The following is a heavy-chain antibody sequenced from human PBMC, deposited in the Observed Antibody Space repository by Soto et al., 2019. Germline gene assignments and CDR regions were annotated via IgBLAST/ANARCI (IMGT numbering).Heavy chain of an antibody. J-gene: IGHJ4*02. D-gene: IGHD1-26*01. Sequence: SETLSLTCTVSGGSISSYYWSWIRQPPGKGLEWIGYIYYSGSTNYNPSLKSRVTISVDTSKNQFSLKLSSVTAADTAVYYCARHVDSGSYPSFDYWGQGTLVTVSS. CDR1: GGSISSYY. V-gene: IGHV4-59*08. CDR2: IYYSGST. CDR3: ARHVDSGSYPSFDY.